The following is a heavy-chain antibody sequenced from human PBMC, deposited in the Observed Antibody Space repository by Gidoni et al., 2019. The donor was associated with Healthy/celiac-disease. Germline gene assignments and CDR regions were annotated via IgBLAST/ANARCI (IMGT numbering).Heavy chain of an antibody. CDR3: ARVPSTWIQLWLGFDP. V-gene: IGHV3-48*01. Sequence: EVQLVESGGGLVQPGGSLRLSCAASGFTFGSYSMNWVRQAPGNGLECVSYFSSSSSTIYYADSVKGRFTISRDNAKNSLYLQMNSLRAEDTAVYYCARVPSTWIQLWLGFDPWGQGTLVTVSS. D-gene: IGHD5-18*01. J-gene: IGHJ5*02. CDR2: FSSSSSTI. CDR1: GFTFGSYS.